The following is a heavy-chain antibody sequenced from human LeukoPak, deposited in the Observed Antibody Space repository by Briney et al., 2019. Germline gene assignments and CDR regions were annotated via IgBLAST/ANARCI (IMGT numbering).Heavy chain of an antibody. Sequence: GGSLRLSCAASGFTFSSYGMYWVRQAPGKGLEWVAFIRYDGSNKYYADSVKGRFTISRDNSKNTLYLQMNSLRAEDTAVYYCAKDLEYCSSTSCYDYYYGMDVWGQGTTVTVSS. CDR2: IRYDGSNK. CDR1: GFTFSSYG. J-gene: IGHJ6*02. V-gene: IGHV3-30*02. CDR3: AKDLEYCSSTSCYDYYYGMDV. D-gene: IGHD2-2*01.